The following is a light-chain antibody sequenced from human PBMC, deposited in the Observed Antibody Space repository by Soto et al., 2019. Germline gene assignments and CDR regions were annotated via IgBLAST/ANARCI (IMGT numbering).Light chain of an antibody. CDR1: QSVSSSY. CDR2: GAS. CDR3: QQYGSSSWT. J-gene: IGKJ1*01. Sequence: EIVLTQSPGTLSLSPGERATLSCRASQSVSSSYLAWYQQQPGQAPRLLIYGASSRATGIPDRFSGSGSGTDFTLTTSRLEPDDFAVYYCQQYGSSSWTFGQGTKADIK. V-gene: IGKV3-20*01.